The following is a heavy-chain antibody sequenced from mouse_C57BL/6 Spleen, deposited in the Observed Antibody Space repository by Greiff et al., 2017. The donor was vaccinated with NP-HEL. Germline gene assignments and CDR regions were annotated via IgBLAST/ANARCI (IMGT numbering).Heavy chain of an antibody. Sequence: QVQLKQPGAELVRPGTSVKLSCKASGYTFTSYWMHWVKQRPGQGLEWIGVIDPSDSYTNYNQTFKGKATLTVDTSSSTAYMQLSSLTSEDSADYYCARSETAQAMDYWGQGTSVTVSS. CDR3: ARSETAQAMDY. V-gene: IGHV1-59*01. D-gene: IGHD3-2*02. J-gene: IGHJ4*01. CDR1: GYTFTSYW. CDR2: IDPSDSYT.